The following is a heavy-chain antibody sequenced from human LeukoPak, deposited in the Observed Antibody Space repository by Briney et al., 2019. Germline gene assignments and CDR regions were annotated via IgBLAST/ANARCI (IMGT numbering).Heavy chain of an antibody. CDR3: VKRLNNYLDY. V-gene: IGHV3-64D*06. D-gene: IGHD4/OR15-4a*01. J-gene: IGHJ4*02. Sequence: PGGSLRLSCTASGFTFSDYYMDWVRQAPGKGLEFVSGISSNGGSTYYADSVKARFTMSRDNSKNALYLQMSSLRAEDTAVYYCVKRLNNYLDYWGQGTLVTVSS. CDR1: GFTFSDYY. CDR2: ISSNGGST.